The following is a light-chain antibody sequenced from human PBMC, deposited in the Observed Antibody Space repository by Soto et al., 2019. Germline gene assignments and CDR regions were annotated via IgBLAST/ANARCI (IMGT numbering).Light chain of an antibody. CDR3: HQYGSSRDT. J-gene: IGKJ2*01. Sequence: EIVLTQSPGTLSLSPGERTTLSCRASQSVSSSYLAWYQQKPGQAPRLLIYGASSRATGNPDRFSGSGSGTDFTLTISRLEPEEFAVYYCHQYGSSRDTFGQGTKLVI. V-gene: IGKV3-20*01. CDR2: GAS. CDR1: QSVSSSY.